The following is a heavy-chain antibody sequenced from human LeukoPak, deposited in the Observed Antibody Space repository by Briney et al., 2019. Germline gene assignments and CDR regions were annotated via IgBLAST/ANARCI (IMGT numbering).Heavy chain of an antibody. J-gene: IGHJ4*02. CDR3: ARIYSSGSRYYFDY. CDR2: ISSSGSTL. D-gene: IGHD6-19*01. Sequence: GGSLRLSCAASGFTFSSYEMNWVRQAPGKGLEWVSYISSSGSTLYYADSVKGRFTISRDNAKNSLYLQMNSLRAEDTALYYCARIYSSGSRYYFDYWGQGTLVTVSS. CDR1: GFTFSSYE. V-gene: IGHV3-48*03.